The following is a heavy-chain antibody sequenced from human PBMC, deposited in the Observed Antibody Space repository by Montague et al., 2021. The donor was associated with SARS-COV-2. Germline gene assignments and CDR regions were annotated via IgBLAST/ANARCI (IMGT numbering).Heavy chain of an antibody. Sequence: TLSLTCTVSGGSITSGGYCWSWIRPHPGKGLEWIGFIYYSASTYYTPSLQSPVTISVDTSKNQFSLTLSSVTAADTAVYYCARVDNLVQGYLPADDAFDFWGQGTMVTVSS. CDR3: ARVDNLVQGYLPADDAFDF. V-gene: IGHV4-31*01. CDR2: IYYSAST. CDR1: GGSITSGGYC. J-gene: IGHJ3*01. D-gene: IGHD3-10*01.